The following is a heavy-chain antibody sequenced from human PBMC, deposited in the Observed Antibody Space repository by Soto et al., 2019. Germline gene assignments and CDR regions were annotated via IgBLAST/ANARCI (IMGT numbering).Heavy chain of an antibody. CDR1: GGSISSYY. Sequence: QVQLQESGPGLVKPSETLSLTCTVSGGSISSYYWSWIRQPPGKGLEWIGYIYYSGSTNYNPSLKSRVTISVDTSKNQFSLKLSSVTAADTAVYYCARDGDYYDSSGSPVVGYYGMDVWGQGTTVTVSS. CDR3: ARDGDYYDSSGSPVVGYYGMDV. V-gene: IGHV4-59*01. D-gene: IGHD3-22*01. J-gene: IGHJ6*02. CDR2: IYYSGST.